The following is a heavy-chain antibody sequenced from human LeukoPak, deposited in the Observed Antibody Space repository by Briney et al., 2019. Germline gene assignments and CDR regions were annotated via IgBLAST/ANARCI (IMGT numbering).Heavy chain of an antibody. J-gene: IGHJ4*02. CDR1: GGSISSGGYY. CDR2: VYATGST. D-gene: IGHD1-26*01. Sequence: PSETLSLTCTVSGGSISSGGYYWSWLRQPAGKGLEWIGRVYATGSTNYNPSLKSRVSISMDTSKNQFSLKLSSVTAADTAVYYCASLRERSYYARGFDYWGQGTLVTVSS. V-gene: IGHV4-61*02. CDR3: ASLRERSYYARGFDY.